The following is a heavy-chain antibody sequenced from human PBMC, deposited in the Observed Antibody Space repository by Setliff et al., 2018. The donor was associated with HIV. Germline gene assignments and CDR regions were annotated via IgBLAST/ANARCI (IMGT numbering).Heavy chain of an antibody. CDR1: GGSIGSHY. J-gene: IGHJ4*02. CDR2: IYHSGIT. CDR3: AGGPTTRYFDH. V-gene: IGHV4-59*04. D-gene: IGHD3-16*01. Sequence: SETLSLTCIVSGGSIGSHYWSWIRQHPGKGLEWIGYIYHSGITYYNPSLKSRVTVSVDTSKNQISLKLSSVTAADTAVYYCAGGPTTRYFDHWGQGNLVTVSS.